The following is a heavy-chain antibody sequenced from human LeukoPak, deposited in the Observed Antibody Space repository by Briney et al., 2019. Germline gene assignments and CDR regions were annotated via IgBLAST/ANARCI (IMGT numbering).Heavy chain of an antibody. D-gene: IGHD3-22*01. V-gene: IGHV1-18*01. Sequence: GASVKVSCKASGYTFTSYGISWVRQAPGQGLEWMGWISAYNGNTDYAQKLQGRVTMTTDTSTSTAYMELRSLRSDDTAVYYCAREYYYDSSGQPYFDYWGQGTLVTVSS. CDR1: GYTFTSYG. J-gene: IGHJ4*02. CDR3: AREYYYDSSGQPYFDY. CDR2: ISAYNGNT.